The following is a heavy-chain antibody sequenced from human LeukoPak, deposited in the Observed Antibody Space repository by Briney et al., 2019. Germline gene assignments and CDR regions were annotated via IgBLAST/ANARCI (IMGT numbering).Heavy chain of an antibody. V-gene: IGHV4-59*08. CDR3: ARQRYSSSWYSEGLDAFDI. CDR2: IYYSGST. D-gene: IGHD6-13*01. Sequence: PSETLSLTCTVSGGSISSYYWGWIRQPPGKGLEWIGYIYYSGSTNYNPSLKSRVTISVDTSKNQFSLKLSSVTAADTAVYYCARQRYSSSWYSEGLDAFDIWGQGTMVTVSS. J-gene: IGHJ3*02. CDR1: GGSISSYY.